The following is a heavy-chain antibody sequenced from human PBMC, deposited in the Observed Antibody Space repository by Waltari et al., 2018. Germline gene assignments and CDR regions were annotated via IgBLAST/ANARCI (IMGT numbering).Heavy chain of an antibody. V-gene: IGHV3-72*01. CDR3: AREYSSSWYGGCFDY. J-gene: IGHJ4*02. D-gene: IGHD6-13*01. Sequence: EVQLVESGGGLVQPGGSLRLSCAASGFTFSDHYMDWVRQAPGKGLEWVGRTRNKANSYTPEYAASVKGRFTISRDDSKNSLYLQMNSLKTEDTAVYYCAREYSSSWYGGCFDYWGQGTLVTVSS. CDR2: TRNKANSYTP. CDR1: GFTFSDHY.